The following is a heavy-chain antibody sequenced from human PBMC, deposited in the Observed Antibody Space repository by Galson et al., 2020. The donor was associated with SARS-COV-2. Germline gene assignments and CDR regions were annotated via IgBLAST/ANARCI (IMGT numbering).Heavy chain of an antibody. CDR2: IWFDGTNK. D-gene: IGHD5-12*01. CDR1: GFSFSSYG. J-gene: IGHJ4*02. Sequence: GESLKISCAASGFSFSSYGMHWVRQAPGKGLELVAVIWFDGTNKYYVDSVKGRFTISRDNSKNTLDLLMNSLRPEDTAVYYCARGVYSGYEVPFDSWGQGTLVTVSS. V-gene: IGHV3-33*01. CDR3: ARGVYSGYEVPFDS.